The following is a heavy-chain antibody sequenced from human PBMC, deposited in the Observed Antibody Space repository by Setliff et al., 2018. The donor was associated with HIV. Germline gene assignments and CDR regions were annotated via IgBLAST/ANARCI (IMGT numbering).Heavy chain of an antibody. V-gene: IGHV4-34*01. CDR1: GGSFSGFY. CDR2: INHSGST. D-gene: IGHD1-26*01. Sequence: PSETLSLTCAVYGGSFSGFYWNWIRQPPGKGLEWIGEINHSGSTNYNPSLQSRVTISVDMSKTQFSLKLRSVTASDTAVYYCARYRSKLDWFDPWGQGILVTVSS. J-gene: IGHJ5*02. CDR3: ARYRSKLDWFDP.